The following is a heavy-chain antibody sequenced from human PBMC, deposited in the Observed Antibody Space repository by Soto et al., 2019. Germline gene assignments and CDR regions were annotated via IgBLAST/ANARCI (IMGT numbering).Heavy chain of an antibody. CDR2: ISSSSSTI. J-gene: IGHJ6*04. D-gene: IGHD2-15*01. V-gene: IGHV3-48*01. CDR1: GFTFSSYS. CDR3: ARERGYGSGGSCYSGVDDAVDD. Sequence: EVQLVESGGGLVQPGGSLRRSCAASGFTFSSYSMNWVRQAPGKGLEWVSSISSSSSTIYYADSVKGRFTISRDNVKYSLYLQMNSRRAEYTAAYYCARERGYGSGGSCYSGVDDAVDDWGKGTTVNVAS.